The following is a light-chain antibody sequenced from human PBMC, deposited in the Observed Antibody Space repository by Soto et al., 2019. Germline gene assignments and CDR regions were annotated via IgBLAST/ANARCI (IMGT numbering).Light chain of an antibody. Sequence: EIVLTQSPGTLSLSPGERATLSCRASQSVSSSYLAWYQQKPGQAPRLLIYGASSRATGIPDRFSGSGSGTDFTLTISRLKPEDFAVYYCQQYGRSSFTFGPGTKVDIK. CDR1: QSVSSSY. V-gene: IGKV3-20*01. J-gene: IGKJ3*01. CDR3: QQYGRSSFT. CDR2: GAS.